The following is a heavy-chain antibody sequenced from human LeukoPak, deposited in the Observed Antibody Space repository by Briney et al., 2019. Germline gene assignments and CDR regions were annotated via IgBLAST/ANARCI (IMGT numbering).Heavy chain of an antibody. V-gene: IGHV4-39*01. D-gene: IGHD4-17*01. J-gene: IGHJ4*02. CDR2: IYYSGST. CDR3: ARHSNNGDYPLDS. CDR1: GGSISSNSYY. Sequence: PSETLSLTCTVSGGSISSNSYYWGWIRQPPGKGLEWIGSIYYSGSTYYNPSLKSRVTMSVDTSINQFSLKLSSVTAADTAVYYCARHSNNGDYPLDSWGQGTLVTVSS.